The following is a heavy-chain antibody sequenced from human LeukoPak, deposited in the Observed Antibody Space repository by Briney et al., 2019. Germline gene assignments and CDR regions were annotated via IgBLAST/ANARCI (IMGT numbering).Heavy chain of an antibody. D-gene: IGHD2-2*01. Sequence: GGALRLSCPASGFTFSSYGMHWVRQAPGKGLEWVAFIRHDGSNKYYADSVKGRFTISRDNSKNTLYLQMNSLRAEDTAVYYCAKGYCSSTTCSVDYWGQGTLVTVSS. CDR1: GFTFSSYG. CDR3: AKGYCSSTTCSVDY. V-gene: IGHV3-30*02. CDR2: IRHDGSNK. J-gene: IGHJ4*02.